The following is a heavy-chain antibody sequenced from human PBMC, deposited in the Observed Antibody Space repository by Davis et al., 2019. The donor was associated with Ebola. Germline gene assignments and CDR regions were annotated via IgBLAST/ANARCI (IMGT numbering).Heavy chain of an antibody. V-gene: IGHV1-2*02. D-gene: IGHD6-13*01. CDR2: INPNSGGT. J-gene: IGHJ6*02. Sequence: AASVKVSCKASGYTFTNYYIHWVRQAPGQGLEWMGCINPNSGGTNYAQKFQDRVTMTRDTSISTAYMDLSRLRSDDTAVYYCARWGMAAAGPPRGMDVWGPGTTVTVSS. CDR1: GYTFTNYY. CDR3: ARWGMAAAGPPRGMDV.